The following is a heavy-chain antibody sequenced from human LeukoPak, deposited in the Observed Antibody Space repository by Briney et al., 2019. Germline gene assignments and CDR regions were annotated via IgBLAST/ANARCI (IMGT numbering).Heavy chain of an antibody. CDR1: GFTFDDYG. CDR2: INWNGGST. Sequence: GGSLRLSCAASGFTFDDYGMSWVRQAPGKGLEWVSGINWNGGSTGYADSVKGRFAISRDNAKNSLYLQMNSLGAEDTALYYCARGSGFADTYYYDSSGYYLSDYWGQGTLVTVSS. J-gene: IGHJ4*02. CDR3: ARGSGFADTYYYDSSGYYLSDY. V-gene: IGHV3-20*04. D-gene: IGHD3-22*01.